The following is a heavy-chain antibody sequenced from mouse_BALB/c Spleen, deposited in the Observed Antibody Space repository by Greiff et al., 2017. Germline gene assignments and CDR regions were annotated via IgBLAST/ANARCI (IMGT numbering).Heavy chain of an antibody. CDR3: ARRGDYGYFAY. CDR1: GFSLTSYG. CDR2: IWSGGST. J-gene: IGHJ3*01. Sequence: QVQLKESGPGLVQPSQSLSITCTVSGFSLTSYGVHWVRQSPGKGLEWLGVIWSGGSTDYNAAFISRLSISKDNSKSQVFFKMNSLQANDTAIYYCARRGDYGYFAYWGQGTLVTVSA. D-gene: IGHD1-2*01. V-gene: IGHV2-2*02.